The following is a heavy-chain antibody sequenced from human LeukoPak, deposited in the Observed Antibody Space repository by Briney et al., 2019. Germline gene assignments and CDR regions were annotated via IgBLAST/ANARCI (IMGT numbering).Heavy chain of an antibody. CDR3: ARDSAAAPYYFDY. J-gene: IGHJ4*02. D-gene: IGHD2-2*01. CDR2: IYSSGST. Sequence: SETLSLTCTVSGGSISSYYWSWIRQPAGKVLEWIGRIYSSGSTNYNPSLKSRITMSVDTSKNQFSLKLTSVTAADTAVYFCARDSAAAPYYFDYRGQGTLVTVSS. V-gene: IGHV4-4*07. CDR1: GGSISSYY.